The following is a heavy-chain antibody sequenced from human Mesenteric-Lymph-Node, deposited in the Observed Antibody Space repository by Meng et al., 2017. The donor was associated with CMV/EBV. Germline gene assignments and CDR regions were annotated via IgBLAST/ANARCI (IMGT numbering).Heavy chain of an antibody. V-gene: IGHV1-8*03. CDR1: GCTFTSYD. CDR3: ARAGAAKPLTTSYGMDV. J-gene: IGHJ6*02. Sequence: ASVKVSCKASGCTFTSYDINWVRQATGQGLAWMGWMNPNSGNTGYAQKFQGRVTITRNTSISTAYMELSSLRSEDTAVYYCARAGAAKPLTTSYGMDVWGQGTTVTVSS. D-gene: IGHD4-11*01. CDR2: MNPNSGNT.